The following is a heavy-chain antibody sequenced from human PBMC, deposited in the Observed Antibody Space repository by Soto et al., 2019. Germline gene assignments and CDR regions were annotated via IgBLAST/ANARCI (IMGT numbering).Heavy chain of an antibody. CDR1: GFTFSSYA. J-gene: IGHJ6*02. Sequence: GGSLRLSCAASGFTFSSYAMHWVRQAPGKGLEWVAVISYDGSNKYYADSVKGRFTISRDNSKNTLYLQMNSLRAEDTAVYYCARDAPPGGSGWYEYMDVWGQGTTVTVSS. CDR2: ISYDGSNK. V-gene: IGHV3-30-3*01. CDR3: ARDAPPGGSGWYEYMDV. D-gene: IGHD6-19*01.